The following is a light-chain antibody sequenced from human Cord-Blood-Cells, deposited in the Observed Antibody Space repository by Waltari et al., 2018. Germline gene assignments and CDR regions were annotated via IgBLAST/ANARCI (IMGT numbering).Light chain of an antibody. V-gene: IGKV2-28*01. CDR2: LGS. CDR1: QSLLHSNGYNY. J-gene: IGKJ1*01. Sequence: DIVMTQSPLSLPVTPGEPASISCRSSQSLLHSNGYNYLDWYLQKPGQSPQLLIYLGSNRASGVPDRFSGSGSGTDFTLKISRVEAEDVGVYYRIQALQTPRTFGQGTKVEIK. CDR3: IQALQTPRT.